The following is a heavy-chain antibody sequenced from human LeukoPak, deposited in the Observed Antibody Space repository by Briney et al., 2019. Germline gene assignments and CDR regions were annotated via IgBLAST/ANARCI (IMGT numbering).Heavy chain of an antibody. CDR3: ARDLDPYYYYYYMDV. V-gene: IGHV1-2*06. Sequence: ASVKVSCKASGYTFTGYYMHWVRQAPGQGLEWMGRINPNSGGTNYAQKFQGGVTMTRDTSISTAYMELSRLRSDDTAVYYCARDLDPYYYYYYMDVWGKGTTVTVSS. J-gene: IGHJ6*03. CDR1: GYTFTGYY. CDR2: INPNSGGT.